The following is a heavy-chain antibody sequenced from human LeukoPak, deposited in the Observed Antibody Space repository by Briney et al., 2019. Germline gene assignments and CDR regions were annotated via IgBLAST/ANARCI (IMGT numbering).Heavy chain of an antibody. CDR2: ISSSGSTI. J-gene: IGHJ4*02. D-gene: IGHD6-19*01. Sequence: GGSLRLSCAASGFTFSSYEMNWVRQAPGKGLEWVSYISSSGSTIYYADSAKGRFTISRDNAKNSLYLQMNSLRAEDTALYYCAGGDSSGWYFDYWGQGILVTVSS. CDR3: AGGDSSGWYFDY. V-gene: IGHV3-48*03. CDR1: GFTFSSYE.